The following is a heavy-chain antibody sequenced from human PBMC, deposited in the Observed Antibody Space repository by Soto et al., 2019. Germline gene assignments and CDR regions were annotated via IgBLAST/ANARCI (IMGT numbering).Heavy chain of an antibody. CDR3: ATDTAMGKYAYPPYYYYGMYV. J-gene: IGHJ6*02. CDR2: IIPIFGTA. D-gene: IGHD5-18*01. V-gene: IGHV1-69*01. Sequence: QVQLGQSGAEVKKPVSSVKVSCTASGGTFSSYAISWVRQAPGQGLEWMGGIIPIFGTANYAHKFQGRVTITADEYKSQDYMELSSLRSEDTAVYYCATDTAMGKYAYPPYYYYGMYVWGQGTTVTVSS. CDR1: GGTFSSYA.